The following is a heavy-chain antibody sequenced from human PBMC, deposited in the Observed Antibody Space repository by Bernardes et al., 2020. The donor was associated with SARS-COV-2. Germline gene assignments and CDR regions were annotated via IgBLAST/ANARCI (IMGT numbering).Heavy chain of an antibody. CDR3: TRSGTYPDAFDI. D-gene: IGHD1-26*01. V-gene: IGHV1-69*13. J-gene: IGHJ3*02. CDR2: INPLFGTT. Sequence: SVKVSCKTSGHTFSSYAVIWVRQAPGQGLECMGGINPLFGTTNYAQNFQGRVTIAADESTSTVYMELSSLRSEDTAMYYCTRSGTYPDAFDIWGQGTMVTVSS. CDR1: GHTFSSYA.